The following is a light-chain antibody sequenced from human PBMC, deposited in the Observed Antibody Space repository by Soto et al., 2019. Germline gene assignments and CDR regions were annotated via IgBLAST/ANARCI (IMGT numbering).Light chain of an antibody. CDR3: SSYTNSGTLV. Sequence: QSVLTQPASVSGSPGQSTTISCTGTSSDVGGYDFVSWYQQHPGKAPKLMIYDVTNRPSGVSNRFSGSKSGNTASLTISGLQAEDEADYYCSSYTNSGTLVFGGGTKLTVL. J-gene: IGLJ2*01. CDR1: SSDVGGYDF. CDR2: DVT. V-gene: IGLV2-14*03.